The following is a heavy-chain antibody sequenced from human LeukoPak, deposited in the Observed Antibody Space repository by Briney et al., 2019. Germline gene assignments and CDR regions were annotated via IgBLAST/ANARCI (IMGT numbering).Heavy chain of an antibody. CDR1: GFTFSSFA. D-gene: IGHD6-19*01. Sequence: GRSLRLSCAASGFTFSSFAIGWVRQAPGKGLGWVPDISGSGGSTYYADSVKGRFTISRDNSKNTLYLQMNSLRAEDTAVYDCAKDIPGYSSGWYVSLPGYWGQGTLVTVSS. V-gene: IGHV3-23*01. CDR2: ISGSGGST. J-gene: IGHJ4*02. CDR3: AKDIPGYSSGWYVSLPGY.